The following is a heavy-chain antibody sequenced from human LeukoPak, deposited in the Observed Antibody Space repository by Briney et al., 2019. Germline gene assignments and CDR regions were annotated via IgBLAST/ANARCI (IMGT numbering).Heavy chain of an antibody. J-gene: IGHJ6*02. CDR2: ISSSASTI. Sequence: GGSLRLSCAGSGFTFSSYEMNWVRQAPGKGLEWVSYISSSASTIYYADSVKGRFTISRDNAKNSLYLQMNSLRAEDTAVYYCARDKFHYYGMDVWGQGTTVTVSS. CDR3: ARDKFHYYGMDV. V-gene: IGHV3-48*03. CDR1: GFTFSSYE.